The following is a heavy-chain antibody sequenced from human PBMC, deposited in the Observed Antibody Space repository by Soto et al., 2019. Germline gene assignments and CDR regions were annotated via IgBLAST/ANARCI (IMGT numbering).Heavy chain of an antibody. CDR3: ARGYCSSTSCYTTHFDY. CDR1: GFSFSAYV. Sequence: HPGGSLRLSCAASGFSFSAYVMHWVRQAPGKGLEWVALILYDGSIKYYADSVKGRFTISRDSSKNTLYVQMNSLRAEDTAVYYCARGYCSSTSCYTTHFDYWGQGTLVTVSS. CDR2: ILYDGSIK. D-gene: IGHD2-2*02. V-gene: IGHV3-30-3*01. J-gene: IGHJ4*02.